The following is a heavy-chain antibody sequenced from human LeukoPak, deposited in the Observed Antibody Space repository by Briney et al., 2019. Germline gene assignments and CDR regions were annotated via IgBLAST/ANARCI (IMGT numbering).Heavy chain of an antibody. Sequence: SQTLSLTFSISGDSVSSNSAAWNWIRQSPSRGLEWLASTYYRCSWYNYYAVSVKSRITIKQDTSKNQFSLQLNSVTHEDTAEYYCARDGISYCSGGSCYSGFDYWGQGTLVTVSS. J-gene: IGHJ4*02. CDR2: TYYRCSWYN. CDR3: ARDGISYCSGGSCYSGFDY. V-gene: IGHV6-1*01. CDR1: GDSVSSNSAA. D-gene: IGHD2-15*01.